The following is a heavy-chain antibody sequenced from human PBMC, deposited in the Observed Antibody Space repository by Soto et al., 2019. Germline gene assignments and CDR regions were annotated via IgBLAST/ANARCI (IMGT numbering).Heavy chain of an antibody. V-gene: IGHV4-30-2*01. J-gene: IGHJ6*02. Sequence: QLQLRESGSGLVKPSQTLSLTCAVSGGSISSGGYSWSWIRQPPGKGLEWIGYIYHSGSTYYNPSLKSRVTISVDRSKNQFSLKLSSVTAADTAVYYCAKVVVTDPYGMDVWGQGTTVTVSS. CDR2: IYHSGST. CDR1: GGSISSGGYS. CDR3: AKVVVTDPYGMDV. D-gene: IGHD2-21*02.